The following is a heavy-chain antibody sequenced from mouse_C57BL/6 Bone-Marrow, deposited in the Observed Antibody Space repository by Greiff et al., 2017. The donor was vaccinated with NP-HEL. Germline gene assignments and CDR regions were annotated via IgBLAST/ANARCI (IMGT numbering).Heavy chain of an antibody. CDR2: IYPGGGYT. CDR1: GYTFTNYW. J-gene: IGHJ2*01. V-gene: IGHV1-63*01. Sequence: VKLQQSGAELVRPGTSVKMSCKASGYTFTNYWIGWAKQRPGHGLEWIGDIYPGGGYTNYNEKFKGKATLTADKSSSTAYMQFSSLTSEDSAIYYCARDAGYYGFYFDYWGQGTTLTVSS. CDR3: ARDAGYYGFYFDY. D-gene: IGHD1-1*01.